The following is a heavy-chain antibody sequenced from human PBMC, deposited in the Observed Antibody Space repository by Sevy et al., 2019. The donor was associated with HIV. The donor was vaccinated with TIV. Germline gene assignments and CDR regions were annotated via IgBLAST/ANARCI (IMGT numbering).Heavy chain of an antibody. CDR2: VSYSGRT. D-gene: IGHD3-22*01. CDR3: AREIYFYENSGFYYFDS. CDR1: VASVSSGKYY. V-gene: IGHV4-61*01. Sequence: SETLSLTCNVSVASVSSGKYYWTWIRQPPGKDLEWIGHVSYSGRTNDNPSIKSRVTISEDTSKNQFSLSLNSVTAADTATYYCAREIYFYENSGFYYFDSWGLGILVTVSS. J-gene: IGHJ4*02.